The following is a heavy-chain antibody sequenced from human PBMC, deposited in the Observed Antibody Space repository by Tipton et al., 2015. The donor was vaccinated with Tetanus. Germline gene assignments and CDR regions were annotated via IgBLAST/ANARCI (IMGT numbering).Heavy chain of an antibody. Sequence: TLSLTCTASGGSISGSSYYWGWIRQPPGKGLEWIGSISHKGSTYYNPSLKSRVTMSVDTSKNQFSLRLRSVTAADTAVFYCAGLYYYDSASYPLYWGQGTLVTVSS. D-gene: IGHD3-10*01. CDR3: AGLYYYDSASYPLY. CDR2: ISHKGST. J-gene: IGHJ4*02. V-gene: IGHV4-39*01. CDR1: GGSISGSSYY.